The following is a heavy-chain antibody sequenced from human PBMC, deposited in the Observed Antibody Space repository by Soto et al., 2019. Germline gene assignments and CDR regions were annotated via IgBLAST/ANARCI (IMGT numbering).Heavy chain of an antibody. D-gene: IGHD3-22*01. J-gene: IGHJ4*02. CDR3: AREYYHSSGYRFSDY. CDR1: GGSIISTNW. Sequence: SSETLSLTCAVSGGSIISTNWWSWVRPPPGKGLQWIGESYHSGSTHYNPSLKSRVTISVDKSKNQFSLQLSSLTAADTAVYYCAREYYHSSGYRFSDYWGQGALVTVSS. V-gene: IGHV4-4*02. CDR2: SYHSGST.